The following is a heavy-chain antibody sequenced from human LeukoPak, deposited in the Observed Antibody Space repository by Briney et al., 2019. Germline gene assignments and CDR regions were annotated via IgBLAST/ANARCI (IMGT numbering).Heavy chain of an antibody. D-gene: IGHD1-1*01. CDR1: GGSISSYY. CDR2: IYYSGST. CDR3: ARDVGTYYFDY. Sequence: SETLSLICTVSGGSISSYYWSWIRQPPGKGLEWIGYIYYSGSTNYNPSLKSRVTISVDTSKNQFSLKLSSVTAADTAVYYCARDVGTYYFDYWGQGTLVTVSS. V-gene: IGHV4-59*01. J-gene: IGHJ4*02.